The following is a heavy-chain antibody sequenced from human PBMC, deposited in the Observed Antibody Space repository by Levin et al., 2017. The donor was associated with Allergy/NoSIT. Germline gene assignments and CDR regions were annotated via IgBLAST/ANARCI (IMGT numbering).Heavy chain of an antibody. V-gene: IGHV4-59*01. Sequence: PSETLSLTCTVSGGSITTYYWSWIRQAPGKGLEWIGYIYHSGSTNYNPSLKSRVTMSVDTSKNQFSLRLSSVTAADTAVYYCARTLYDSNGNPFDYWGQGTLVTVSS. CDR3: ARTLYDSNGNPFDY. CDR2: IYHSGST. J-gene: IGHJ4*02. D-gene: IGHD3-22*01. CDR1: GGSITTYY.